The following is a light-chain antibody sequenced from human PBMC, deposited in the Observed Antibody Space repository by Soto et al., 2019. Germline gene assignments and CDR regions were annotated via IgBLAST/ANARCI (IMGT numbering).Light chain of an antibody. CDR3: FSYAGNSLWV. J-gene: IGLJ3*02. CDR2: DVS. V-gene: IGLV2-11*01. CDR1: SSDVGGYNY. Sequence: QSALTQPRSVSGSPGQSVTISCTGTSSDVGGYNYVSWYQQHPGKAPKLVIYDVSKRPSGVPDRFSGSKSANTASLTISVLHSEYESDYYCFSYAGNSLWVFGGGTNLTVL.